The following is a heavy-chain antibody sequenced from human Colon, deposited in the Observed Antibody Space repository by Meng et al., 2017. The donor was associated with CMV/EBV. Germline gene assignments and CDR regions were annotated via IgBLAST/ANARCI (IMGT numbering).Heavy chain of an antibody. CDR3: ATRDSGNHALYF. Sequence: WMRWGRQAPGKGGEWVGRVKSESDGGTADYVAHVKGRISISRDDSKNTMFLQMNSLKTEDTGGYYWATRDSGNHALYFWGQGTLVTVSS. D-gene: IGHD1-26*01. CDR1: W. V-gene: IGHV3-15*01. J-gene: IGHJ4*02. CDR2: VKSESDGGTA.